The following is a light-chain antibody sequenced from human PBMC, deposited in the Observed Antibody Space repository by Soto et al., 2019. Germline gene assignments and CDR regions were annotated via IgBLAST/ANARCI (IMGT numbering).Light chain of an antibody. Sequence: DIQMTQSPSSLSASVGDRVTITCRASQSISSYLNWYQQKPGKAPKLLIYAASSLQSGVPSRFSGSGSGTDFTLTICSLQPEYFATYYCQQSYSTPFTFGPGTKVDIK. CDR3: QQSYSTPFT. J-gene: IGKJ3*01. CDR1: QSISSY. V-gene: IGKV1-39*01. CDR2: AAS.